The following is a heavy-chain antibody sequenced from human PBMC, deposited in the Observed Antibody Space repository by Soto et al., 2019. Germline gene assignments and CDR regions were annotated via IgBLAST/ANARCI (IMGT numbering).Heavy chain of an antibody. CDR1: GYTFTGYY. CDR3: ARGLKTPRYSSSSGDVSGALYGMDV. CDR2: INPNSGGT. Sequence: ASVKVSCKASGYTFTGYYMHWVRQAPGQGLEWMGWINPNSGGTNYAQKFQGRVTMTRDTSISTAYMELSRLRSDDTAVYYCARGLKTPRYSSSSGDVSGALYGMDVWGQGTTVTVSS. V-gene: IGHV1-2*02. D-gene: IGHD6-6*01. J-gene: IGHJ6*02.